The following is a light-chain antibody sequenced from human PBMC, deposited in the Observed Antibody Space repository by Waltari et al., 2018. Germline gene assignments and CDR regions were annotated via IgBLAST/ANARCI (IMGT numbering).Light chain of an antibody. CDR2: EVT. CDR3: CSYASTDSYV. Sequence: QSALTQPASVSGSPGQSITIPCTGPSRDAGSYNAVSWYQKHPGKAPKLLIYEVTKRPSGISYRFSGSKSGNTASLTISGLQAEDEADYYCCSYASTDSYVFGTGTKVTVL. V-gene: IGLV2-23*02. CDR1: SRDAGSYNA. J-gene: IGLJ1*01.